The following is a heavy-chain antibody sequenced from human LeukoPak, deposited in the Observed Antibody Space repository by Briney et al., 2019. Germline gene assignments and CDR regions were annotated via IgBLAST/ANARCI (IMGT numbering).Heavy chain of an antibody. Sequence: KASETLSLTCTVSGGSISSYYWSWIRQPPGKGLEWIGYIYYSGSTNYNPSLKSRVTISVDTSKNQFSLKLSSVTAADTAVYYCARMHHYYGSGMAFDIWGQGTMVTVSS. CDR3: ARMHHYYGSGMAFDI. CDR1: GGSISSYY. J-gene: IGHJ3*02. CDR2: IYYSGST. V-gene: IGHV4-59*01. D-gene: IGHD3-10*01.